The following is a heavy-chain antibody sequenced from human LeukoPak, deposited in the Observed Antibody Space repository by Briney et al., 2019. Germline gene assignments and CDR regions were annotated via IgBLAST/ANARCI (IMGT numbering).Heavy chain of an antibody. CDR1: GGSLSRGDYY. J-gene: IGHJ5*02. CDR2: IYYSGST. D-gene: IGHD1-1*01. CDR3: ARISERPDNWFDP. Sequence: PSETLSLTYTVSGGSLSRGDYYWSWVRQPQGKGLERIGHIYYSGSTYYNPSLKSRVTISVDTSKNQFSLKLSSVTAADTAVYYCARISERPDNWFDPWGQGTLVTVSS. V-gene: IGHV4-30-4*08.